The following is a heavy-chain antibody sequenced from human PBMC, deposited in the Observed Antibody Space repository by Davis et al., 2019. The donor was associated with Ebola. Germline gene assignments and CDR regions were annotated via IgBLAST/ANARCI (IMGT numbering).Heavy chain of an antibody. CDR2: MNPNSGNT. J-gene: IGHJ4*02. V-gene: IGHV1-8*02. Sequence: ASVKVSCKASGYTFTSYGISWVRQAPGQGLEWMGWMNPNSGNTGYAQKFQGRVTMTRTTSISTAYMELSSLGSEDTAVYYCARGSGSHFPFDFWGQGTLVTVSS. CDR3: ARGSGSHFPFDF. D-gene: IGHD1-26*01. CDR1: GYTFTSYG.